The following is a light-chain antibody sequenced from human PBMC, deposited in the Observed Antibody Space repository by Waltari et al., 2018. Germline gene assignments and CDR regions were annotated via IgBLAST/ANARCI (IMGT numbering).Light chain of an antibody. CDR3: QVWESSSEVL. CDR2: YDD. CDR1: EFGGQS. Sequence: SYVLAQPPSVSVAPGKTATITCGGKEFGGQSVHWYQRKSGQAPVLVIYYDDNRPSGIPERFSGSTSDNTATLTISGVEAGDEADYFCQVWESSSEVLFGGGTKLTVL. V-gene: IGLV3-21*01. J-gene: IGLJ2*01.